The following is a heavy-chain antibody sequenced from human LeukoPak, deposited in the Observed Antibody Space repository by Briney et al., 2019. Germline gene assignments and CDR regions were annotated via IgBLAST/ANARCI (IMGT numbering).Heavy chain of an antibody. D-gene: IGHD3-22*01. CDR2: IYPGDSDT. CDR3: ARHFLWVGSGYYPGGYFDY. Sequence: GESLKISCKGSGYSFTSYWIGWVRQMPGKGLEWMGIIYPGDSDTRYSPSFQGQVTISADKSISTAYLQWSSLKASDAAMYYCARHFLWVGSGYYPGGYFDYWGQGTLVTVSS. V-gene: IGHV5-51*01. J-gene: IGHJ4*02. CDR1: GYSFTSYW.